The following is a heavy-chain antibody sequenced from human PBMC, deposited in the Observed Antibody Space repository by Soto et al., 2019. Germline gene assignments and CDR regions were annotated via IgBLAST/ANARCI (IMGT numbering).Heavy chain of an antibody. Sequence: SETLSLTCTVSGSSISSYYWSWIRQPPGKGLEWIGYIYYSGSTNYNPSLKSRVTISVDTSKNQFSLKLSSVTAADTAVYYCARDYYDSSGFPYFQHWGQGTLVTVSS. CDR2: IYYSGST. V-gene: IGHV4-59*01. CDR3: ARDYYDSSGFPYFQH. D-gene: IGHD3-22*01. CDR1: GSSISSYY. J-gene: IGHJ1*01.